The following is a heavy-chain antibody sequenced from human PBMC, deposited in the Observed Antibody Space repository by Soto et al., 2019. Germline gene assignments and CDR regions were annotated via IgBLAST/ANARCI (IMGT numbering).Heavy chain of an antibody. Sequence: SETLSLTCTVSGGSISTGGYYWSWIRQHPGNGLEWIGYIYYSGSTYYNPPLKSRVTISVDTSKNQFSLKLSSVTAADTAVYYCASSTYYYGSGSYGPFDYWGQGTLVTVSS. CDR2: IYYSGST. D-gene: IGHD3-10*01. CDR1: GGSISTGGYY. V-gene: IGHV4-31*03. J-gene: IGHJ4*02. CDR3: ASSTYYYGSGSYGPFDY.